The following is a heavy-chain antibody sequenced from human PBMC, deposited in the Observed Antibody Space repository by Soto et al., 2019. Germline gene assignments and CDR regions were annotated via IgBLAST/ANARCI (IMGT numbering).Heavy chain of an antibody. CDR3: ARESVFYYDSSGYYWTSMDV. J-gene: IGHJ6*02. Sequence: SETLSLTCTVSGGSISSYYWSWIRQPPGKGLEWIGYIYYSGSTNYNPSLKSRVTISVDTSKNQFSLKLSSVTAADTAVYYCARESVFYYDSSGYYWTSMDVWGHGTTVTVFS. CDR2: IYYSGST. CDR1: GGSISSYY. D-gene: IGHD3-22*01. V-gene: IGHV4-59*01.